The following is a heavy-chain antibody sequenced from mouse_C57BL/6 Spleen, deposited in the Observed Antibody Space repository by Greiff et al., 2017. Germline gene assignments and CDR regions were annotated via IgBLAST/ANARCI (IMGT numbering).Heavy chain of an antibody. CDR3: ARDNNKRMDY. Sequence: EVKLMESGGGLVKPGGSLKLSCAASGFTFSDYGMHWVRQAPEKGLEWVAYISSGSSTIYYADPVKGRFTISRDNAKNNRLLQMTSLRDEDTAIYYCARDNNKRMDYWGQGTSLTVSS. CDR2: ISSGSSTI. J-gene: IGHJ4*01. CDR1: GFTFSDYG. V-gene: IGHV5-17*01.